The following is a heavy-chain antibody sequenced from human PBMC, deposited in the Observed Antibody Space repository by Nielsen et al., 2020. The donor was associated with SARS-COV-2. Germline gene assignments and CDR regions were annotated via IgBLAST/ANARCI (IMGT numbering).Heavy chain of an antibody. CDR2: IYYSGST. V-gene: IGHV4-39*01. Sequence: SETLSLTCTVSGGSISSSSYYWGWIRQPPGKGLEWIGSIYYSGSTYYNPSLKSRVTISVDTSKNQFSLKLSSVTAADTAVYYCARHGVVVVVAATSNWFDPWGQGTLVTVSS. D-gene: IGHD2-15*01. CDR3: ARHGVVVVVAATSNWFDP. CDR1: GGSISSSSYY. J-gene: IGHJ5*02.